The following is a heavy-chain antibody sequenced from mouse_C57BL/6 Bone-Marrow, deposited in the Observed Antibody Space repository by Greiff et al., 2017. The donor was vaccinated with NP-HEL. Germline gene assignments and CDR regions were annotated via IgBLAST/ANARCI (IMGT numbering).Heavy chain of an antibody. V-gene: IGHV1-75*01. CDR1: GYTFTDYY. D-gene: IGHD2-2*01. CDR3: ARGGTMVTPYWYFDV. Sequence: VKLMESGPELVKPGASVKISCKASGYTFTDYYINWVKQRPGQGLEWIGWIFPGSGSTYYNEKFKGKATLTVDKSSSTAYMLLSSLTSEDSAVYFCARGGTMVTPYWYFDVWGTGTTVTVSS. CDR2: IFPGSGST. J-gene: IGHJ1*03.